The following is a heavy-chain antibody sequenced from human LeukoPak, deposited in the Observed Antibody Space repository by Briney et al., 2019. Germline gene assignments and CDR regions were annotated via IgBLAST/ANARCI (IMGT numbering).Heavy chain of an antibody. V-gene: IGHV1-69*06. CDR2: IIPIFGTA. CDR1: GGTFSSYA. Sequence: SVKVSCKASGGTFSSYAISWVRQAPGQGLEWMGGIIPIFGTANYAQKFQGRVTITADKSTSTAYMELSSLRSEDTAVYYCASPRAGSYYYFDSWGQGTLVTVSS. J-gene: IGHJ4*02. CDR3: ASPRAGSYYYFDS. D-gene: IGHD3-10*01.